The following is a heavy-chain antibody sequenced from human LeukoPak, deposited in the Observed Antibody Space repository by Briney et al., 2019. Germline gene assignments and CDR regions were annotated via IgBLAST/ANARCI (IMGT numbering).Heavy chain of an antibody. Sequence: GGSLRLSCAASGFTFSSYEMNWVRQAPGKGLEWVSYISSSGSTIYYADSVKGRFTISRDNAKNSLYLQMNSLRAEDTAVYYCARARYCGGDCSLYFDYWGQGTLVTVSS. CDR2: ISSSGSTI. CDR1: GFTFSSYE. V-gene: IGHV3-48*03. J-gene: IGHJ4*02. D-gene: IGHD2-21*02. CDR3: ARARYCGGDCSLYFDY.